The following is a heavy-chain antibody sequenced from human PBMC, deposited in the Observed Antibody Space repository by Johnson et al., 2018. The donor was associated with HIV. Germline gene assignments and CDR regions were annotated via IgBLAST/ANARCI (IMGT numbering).Heavy chain of an antibody. CDR3: ARDQGVWAARPEDAFDV. V-gene: IGHV3-30*04. CDR1: GFPFSSYA. CDR2: ISYDGNNK. J-gene: IGHJ3*01. D-gene: IGHD6-6*01. Sequence: QVQLVESGGGLVQPGRSLRLSCAASGFPFSSYAMHWVRQAPGKGLEWVSFISYDGNNKYYRDSVKGRFTISRDNSKNTLYLQINSLRVEDTAVYYCARDQGVWAARPEDAFDVWGQGTMVTVSS.